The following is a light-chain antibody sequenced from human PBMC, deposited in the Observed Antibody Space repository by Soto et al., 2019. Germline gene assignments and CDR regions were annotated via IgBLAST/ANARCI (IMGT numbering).Light chain of an antibody. Sequence: QSALTQPASVSGSPGQSITISCTGTTSDDGGYNYVSWYQQHPGKAPKLMIYDVSNRPSGVSTRFSGSKSGNTASLTIYGFQAEGEADYYCSSYTSDYVFGTGTKVTVL. V-gene: IGLV2-14*01. CDR2: DVS. CDR3: SSYTSDYV. CDR1: TSDDGGYNY. J-gene: IGLJ1*01.